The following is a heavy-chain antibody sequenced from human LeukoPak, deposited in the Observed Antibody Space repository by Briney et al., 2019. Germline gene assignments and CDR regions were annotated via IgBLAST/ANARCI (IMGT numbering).Heavy chain of an antibody. CDR3: AREVVYYGSGSLNSYWYFDL. J-gene: IGHJ2*01. D-gene: IGHD3-10*01. Sequence: ASVKVSCKASGYTFTGYYMHWVRQAPGQGLEWMGWINPNSGGTNYAQKFQGRVTMTRDTSISTAYMELSRLRSDDTAVYYCAREVVYYGSGSLNSYWYFDLWGRGTLVTVSS. CDR1: GYTFTGYY. CDR2: INPNSGGT. V-gene: IGHV1-2*02.